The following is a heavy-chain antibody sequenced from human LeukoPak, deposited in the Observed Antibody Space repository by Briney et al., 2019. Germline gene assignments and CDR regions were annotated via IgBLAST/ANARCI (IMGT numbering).Heavy chain of an antibody. CDR3: ANITIGTTISTPDY. Sequence: SGTLSLTCAVSGGSTSSSNWWSWVRQPPGKGLEWIGEIYHSGSTNYNPSLKSRVTISVDKSKNQFSLKLSSVTAADTAVYYCANITIGTTISTPDYWGQGTLVTVSS. J-gene: IGHJ4*02. D-gene: IGHD5-12*01. CDR1: GGSTSSSNW. V-gene: IGHV4-4*02. CDR2: IYHSGST.